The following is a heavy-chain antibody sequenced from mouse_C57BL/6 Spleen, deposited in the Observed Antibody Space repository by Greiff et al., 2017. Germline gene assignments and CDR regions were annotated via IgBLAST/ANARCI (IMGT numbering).Heavy chain of an antibody. CDR3: TRVVATTYYFDY. J-gene: IGHJ2*01. D-gene: IGHD1-1*01. CDR2: IDPENGDT. Sequence: EVQLQQSGAELVRPGASVKLSCTASGFNIKDDYMHWVKPRPEQGLEWIGWIDPENGDTEYASKFQGKATITADTSSNTAYLQLSSLTSEDTAVEYCTRVVATTYYFDYWGQGTTLTVSS. V-gene: IGHV14-4*01. CDR1: GFNIKDDY.